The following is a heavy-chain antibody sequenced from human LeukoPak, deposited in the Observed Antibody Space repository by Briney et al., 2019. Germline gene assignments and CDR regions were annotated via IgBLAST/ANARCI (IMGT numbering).Heavy chain of an antibody. J-gene: IGHJ6*03. CDR1: GYTFTSYD. D-gene: IGHD1-1*01. CDR2: MNPNSGNT. CDR3: ARGLTGTLYYYYMDV. Sequence: ASVKVSCKASGYTFTSYDINWVRQATGQGLEWMGWMNPNSGNTGYAQKFQGRVTITRNTSISTAYMELSSLRSEDTAVYYCARGLTGTLYYYYMDVWGKGTTVTVPS. V-gene: IGHV1-8*03.